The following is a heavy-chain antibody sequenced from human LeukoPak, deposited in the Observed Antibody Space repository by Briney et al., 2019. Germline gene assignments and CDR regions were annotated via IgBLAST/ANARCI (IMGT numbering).Heavy chain of an antibody. CDR3: ARDRSGSHPVDL. CDR2: IYYSGST. D-gene: IGHD3-10*01. V-gene: IGHV4-39*02. J-gene: IGHJ3*01. Sequence: SETLSLTCTVSGGSISSSSYYWGWIRQPPGKGLEWIGSIYYSGSTYYNPSLKSRVTVSVDTSKNQFSLKLSSVTAADTAVYYCARDRSGSHPVDLWGQGTMVTVSS. CDR1: GGSISSSSYY.